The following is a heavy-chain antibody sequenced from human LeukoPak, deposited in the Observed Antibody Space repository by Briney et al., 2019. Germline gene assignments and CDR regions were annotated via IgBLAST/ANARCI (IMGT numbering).Heavy chain of an antibody. D-gene: IGHD2-21*01. V-gene: IGHV3-33*01. Sequence: GGSLRLSCAASGFTFSSYGMHWVRQAPGKGLEWVAVIWYDGSNKYYADSVKGRFTISRDNSKNTLYLQINSLRAEDTAVYYCARGEGYCGGDCYYGMDVWGQGTTVTVSS. J-gene: IGHJ6*02. CDR3: ARGEGYCGGDCYYGMDV. CDR2: IWYDGSNK. CDR1: GFTFSSYG.